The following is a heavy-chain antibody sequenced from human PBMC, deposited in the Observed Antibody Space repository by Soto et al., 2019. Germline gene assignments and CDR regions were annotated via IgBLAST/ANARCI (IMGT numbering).Heavy chain of an antibody. V-gene: IGHV1-69*01. Sequence: QVQLVQSGAEVKKPGSSVKVSCKASGGTVSSYAISWVRQAPGQGLEWMGGIIPISDTTNYAQKFQGRVTITADEYTSTAYMELSSLRSEDTAVYYCARSQGSSTSLEIYYYYYYGMDVWGQGTTVTVSS. J-gene: IGHJ6*02. D-gene: IGHD2-2*01. CDR2: IIPISDTT. CDR1: GGTVSSYA. CDR3: ARSQGSSTSLEIYYYYYYGMDV.